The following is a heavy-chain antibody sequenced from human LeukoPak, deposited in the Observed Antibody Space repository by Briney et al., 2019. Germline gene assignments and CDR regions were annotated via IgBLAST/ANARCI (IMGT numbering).Heavy chain of an antibody. CDR1: GGSFSGCY. CDR3: ARGPPSSSGWYRLLRRIDY. J-gene: IGHJ4*02. D-gene: IGHD6-19*01. Sequence: PSETLSLTCAVYGGSFSGCYWSWIRQPPGKGLEWIGEINHSGSTNYNPSLKSRVTISVDTSKNQFSLKLSSVTAADTAVYYCARGPPSSSGWYRLLRRIDYWGQGTLVTVSS. V-gene: IGHV4-34*01. CDR2: INHSGST.